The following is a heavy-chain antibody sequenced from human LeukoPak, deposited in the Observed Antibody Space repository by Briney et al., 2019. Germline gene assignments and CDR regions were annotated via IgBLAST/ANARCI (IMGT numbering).Heavy chain of an antibody. Sequence: PGGSLRLSCAASGFSFSNYGMHWVRQAPGKGLVWVSCINNDGSTTIHADSVKGRFTISRDNAKNSLYLQMNSLRAEDTAVYYCATYSSLNRREFQYWGQGTLLTVSS. CDR1: GFSFSNYG. D-gene: IGHD3-22*01. CDR2: INNDGSTT. V-gene: IGHV3-74*01. J-gene: IGHJ1*01. CDR3: ATYSSLNRREFQY.